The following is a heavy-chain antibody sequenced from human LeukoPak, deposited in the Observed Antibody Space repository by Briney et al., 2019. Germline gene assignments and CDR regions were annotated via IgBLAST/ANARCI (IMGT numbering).Heavy chain of an antibody. Sequence: GESLKISCKGSGYSFSSYWIGWVHKMPGQGLEWMGIIWPGDSDTRYSPSFEGQVTISADKSIDTAYLQWSSLKASDTAMYYSARPRPFDIWGQGTMVTVSS. CDR3: ARPRPFDI. J-gene: IGHJ3*02. V-gene: IGHV5-51*07. CDR2: IWPGDSDT. CDR1: GYSFSSYW.